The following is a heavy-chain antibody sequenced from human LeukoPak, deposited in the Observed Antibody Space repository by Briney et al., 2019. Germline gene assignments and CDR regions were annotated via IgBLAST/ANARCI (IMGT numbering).Heavy chain of an antibody. J-gene: IGHJ6*03. V-gene: IGHV1-69*06. CDR1: GGTFSSYA. CDR2: IIPIFGTA. CDR3: ARVLGYSYGNNYYYYYMDV. D-gene: IGHD5-18*01. Sequence: SVKVSCKASGGTFSSYAISWVRQAPGQGLEWMGGIIPIFGTANYAQKFQGRVTITADKSTSTAYMELSSLRSEDTAVYYCARVLGYSYGNNYYYYYMDVWGKGTTVTVSS.